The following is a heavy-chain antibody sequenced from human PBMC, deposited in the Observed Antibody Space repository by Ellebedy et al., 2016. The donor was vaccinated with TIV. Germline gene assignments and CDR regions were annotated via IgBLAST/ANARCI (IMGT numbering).Heavy chain of an antibody. Sequence: GGSLRLXCAASGFTFSSYAMSWVRQAPGKGLEWVSAISGSGGSTYYADSVKGRFTISRDNSKNTLYLQMNSLRAEDTAVYYCAKGPLVWGSYRYAFDYWGQGTLVTVSS. V-gene: IGHV3-23*01. CDR3: AKGPLVWGSYRYAFDY. CDR1: GFTFSSYA. J-gene: IGHJ4*02. D-gene: IGHD3-16*02. CDR2: ISGSGGST.